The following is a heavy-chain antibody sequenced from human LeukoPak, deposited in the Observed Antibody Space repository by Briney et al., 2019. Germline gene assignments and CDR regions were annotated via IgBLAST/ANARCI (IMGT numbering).Heavy chain of an antibody. J-gene: IGHJ4*02. CDR1: GGSISSGGYY. Sequence: SETLSLTCTVSGGSISSGGYYWSWIRQHPGKGLEWIGYIKYSGSTHYNPSLKSRVTISVDTFKNQFSLKLSSVTAADTAVYYCARASRLGELSLGYWGQGTLVTASS. D-gene: IGHD3-16*02. V-gene: IGHV4-31*03. CDR3: ARASRLGELSLGY. CDR2: IKYSGST.